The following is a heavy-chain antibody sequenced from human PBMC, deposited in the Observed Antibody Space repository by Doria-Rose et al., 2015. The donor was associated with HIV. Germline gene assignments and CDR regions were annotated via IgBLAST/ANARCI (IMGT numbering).Heavy chain of an antibody. D-gene: IGHD3-16*01. CDR2: FNPSVGT. J-gene: IGHJ4*02. V-gene: IGHV4-34*01. Sequence: PTGTGLSWIGEFNPSVGTNSHTSLKSRVTISVDTSKNQFSLELTSVTAADTAVYYCVRGWGRWFNNGGQGKRVTVSA. CDR3: VRGWGRWFNN.